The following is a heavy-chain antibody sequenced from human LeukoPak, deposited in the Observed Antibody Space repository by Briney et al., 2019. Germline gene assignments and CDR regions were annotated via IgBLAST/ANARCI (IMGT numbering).Heavy chain of an antibody. J-gene: IGHJ5*02. V-gene: IGHV3-48*04. D-gene: IGHD1-26*01. CDR1: GSTFSSYS. Sequence: GGSLRLSCAASGSTFSSYSMNWVRQAPGKGLEWVSYISSSSSTIYYADSVKGRFTISRDNAKNSLYLQMNSLRAEDTAVYYCARDEAGATTHWFDPWGQGTLVTVSS. CDR3: ARDEAGATTHWFDP. CDR2: ISSSSSTI.